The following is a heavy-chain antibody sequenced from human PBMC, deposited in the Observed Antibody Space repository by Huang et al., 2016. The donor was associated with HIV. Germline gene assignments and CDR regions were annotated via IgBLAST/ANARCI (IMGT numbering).Heavy chain of an antibody. J-gene: IGHJ6*03. CDR1: GFDFSTLI. V-gene: IGHV3-48*01. CDR2: CGDNDQKV. D-gene: IGHD6-25*01. CDR3: VRDTKYRSGFYNYYYMDV. Sequence: HLVESGGGSVRPGESLKLSCVATGFDFSTLIVHWVRQAPGRGHEWIYQCGDNDQKVAYANSVRGRFTISRDNARQSIYLQMRKLRPSDTAKYYCVRDTKYRSGFYNYYYMDVWGNGTAVTVSS.